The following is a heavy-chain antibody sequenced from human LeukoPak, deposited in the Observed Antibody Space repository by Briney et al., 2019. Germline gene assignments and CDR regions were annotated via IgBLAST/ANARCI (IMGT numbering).Heavy chain of an antibody. V-gene: IGHV1-24*01. CDR2: FDPEDGET. CDR1: GYTLTELS. D-gene: IGHD3-22*01. J-gene: IGHJ4*02. Sequence: GASVKVSCKVSGYTLTELSMHWVRQAPGKGLEWMGGFDPEDGETIYAQKFQGRVTMTEDTSTDTAYMELSSLRSEDTAMYYCATDPDYYDSSGYGCWGQGTLVTVSS. CDR3: ATDPDYYDSSGYGC.